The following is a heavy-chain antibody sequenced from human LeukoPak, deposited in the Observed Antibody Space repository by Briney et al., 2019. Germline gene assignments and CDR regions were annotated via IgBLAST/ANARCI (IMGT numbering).Heavy chain of an antibody. V-gene: IGHV4-38-2*01. CDR3: ARLGSTTLKVSDY. D-gene: IGHD2-15*01. CDR2: IYHSGGT. Sequence: SETLSLTCAVSGYSISSGYYWGWIRQPPGKGLECIGSIYHSGGTYYNPSLKSRVTISVDTSKNQFSLKLSSVTAADTAVYYCARLGSTTLKVSDYWGQGTLVTVSS. J-gene: IGHJ4*02. CDR1: GYSISSGYY.